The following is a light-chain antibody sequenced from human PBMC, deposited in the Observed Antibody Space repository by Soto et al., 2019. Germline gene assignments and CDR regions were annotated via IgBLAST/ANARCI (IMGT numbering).Light chain of an antibody. CDR1: ISNIESNY. V-gene: IGLV1-47*01. Sequence: QSVLTQPPSASGTPEQRLTISCSGSISNIESNYVYWYQQLPGTAPKLLIYRNDHRPSGVPDRFSGSKSGTSASLAISGLRSEDEADYYCASWDDTLSGWVFGGGTKLTVL. J-gene: IGLJ3*02. CDR3: ASWDDTLSGWV. CDR2: RND.